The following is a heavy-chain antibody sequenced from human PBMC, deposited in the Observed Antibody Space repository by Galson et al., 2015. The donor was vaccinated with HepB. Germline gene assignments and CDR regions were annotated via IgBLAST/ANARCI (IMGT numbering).Heavy chain of an antibody. Sequence: SLRLSCAASGFNFDDYAMHWVRQVPGKGLEWVSYISGNSDSIDYAVFVKGRFTISRDNAKNSLFLQMNSLRAEDTALYYCAKDMGFGVIIRGRDGLDIWGQGTMVTVFS. V-gene: IGHV3-9*01. CDR2: ISGNSDSI. CDR3: AKDMGFGVIIRGRDGLDI. D-gene: IGHD3-3*01. CDR1: GFNFDDYA. J-gene: IGHJ3*02.